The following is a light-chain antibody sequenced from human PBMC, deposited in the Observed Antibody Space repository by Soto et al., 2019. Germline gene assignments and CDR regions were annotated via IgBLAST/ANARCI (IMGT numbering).Light chain of an antibody. Sequence: EIVMTQSPATLSVSPGERATLSCRASQSVSSNLGWYQQKPGQAPRLLIYGASTRATGIPARFSGSGSGTEFTLTISSLQSEDFAVYYCQQYKNWPPMYTFGQGTKLEIK. CDR3: QQYKNWPPMYT. CDR1: QSVSSN. CDR2: GAS. J-gene: IGKJ2*01. V-gene: IGKV3-15*01.